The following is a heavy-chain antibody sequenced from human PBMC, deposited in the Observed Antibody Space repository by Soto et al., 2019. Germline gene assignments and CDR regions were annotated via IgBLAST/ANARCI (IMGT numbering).Heavy chain of an antibody. CDR3: ARERLPNWFDP. CDR2: INPSGGST. Sequence: RASVKVSCKASGYTFTSYYMHWVRQAPGQGLEWMGIINPSGGSTSYAQKFQGRVTMTRDTSTSTVYMELSSLGSEDTAVYYCARERLPNWFDPWGQGTLVTVSS. CDR1: GYTFTSYY. J-gene: IGHJ5*02. V-gene: IGHV1-46*01. D-gene: IGHD5-18*01.